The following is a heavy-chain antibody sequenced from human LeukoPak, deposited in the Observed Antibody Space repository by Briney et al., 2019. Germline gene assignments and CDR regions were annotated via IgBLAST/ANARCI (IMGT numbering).Heavy chain of an antibody. V-gene: IGHV3-49*04. CDR1: GFTFGDYG. CDR2: IRINSYGGTT. CDR3: TRILLDHLVFGH. J-gene: IGHJ4*02. Sequence: GGSLRLSCTASGFTFGDYGMSWVRQAPGKGLEWVSFIRINSYGGTTEYAASVKGRFTISRDDSKSIAYLQMNSLKSGGTAVYYCTRILLDHLVFGHWGQGTLVTVSS. D-gene: IGHD2-8*02.